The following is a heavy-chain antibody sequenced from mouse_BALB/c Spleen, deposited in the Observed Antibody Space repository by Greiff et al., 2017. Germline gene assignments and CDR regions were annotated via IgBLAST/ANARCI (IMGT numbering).Heavy chain of an antibody. V-gene: IGHV1-62-2*01. D-gene: IGHD2-12*01. CDR2: FYPGSGSI. CDR1: GYTFTEYI. Sequence: QVQLKQSGAELVKPGASVKLSCKASGYTFTEYIIHWVKQRSGQGLEWIGWFYPGSGSIKYNEKFKDKATLTADKSSSTVYMELSRLTSEDSAVYFCASPYDYDYAMDYWGQGTSVTVSS. J-gene: IGHJ4*01. CDR3: ASPYDYDYAMDY.